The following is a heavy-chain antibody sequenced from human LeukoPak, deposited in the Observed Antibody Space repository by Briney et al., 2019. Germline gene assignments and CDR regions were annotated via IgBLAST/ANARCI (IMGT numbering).Heavy chain of an antibody. Sequence: GASVTVSCKASRYTFTSYGISWVRQAAGQGLEWMGWISAYNGNTNYAQKLQGRVTMTTDTSTSTAYRALRSLRSDDTAVYYCARDAGSGWFRGTPDYWGQGTLVTVSS. CDR2: ISAYNGNT. J-gene: IGHJ4*02. CDR1: RYTFTSYG. CDR3: ARDAGSGWFRGTPDY. V-gene: IGHV1-18*01. D-gene: IGHD6-19*01.